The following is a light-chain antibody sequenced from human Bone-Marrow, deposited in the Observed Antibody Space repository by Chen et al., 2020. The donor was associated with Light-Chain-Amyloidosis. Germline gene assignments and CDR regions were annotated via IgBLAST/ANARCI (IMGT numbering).Light chain of an antibody. Sequence: SYELTQPPSVSVSPGQTASISCSGDKLGNTYAYWYQQKPGQSPVIVIYQDTKRPSGIPERFSGSNSGNTATLTISGTQAMDEADYYCQAWDNSTPIFGGGTELTVL. CDR3: QAWDNSTPI. J-gene: IGLJ2*01. CDR2: QDT. CDR1: KLGNTY. V-gene: IGLV3-1*01.